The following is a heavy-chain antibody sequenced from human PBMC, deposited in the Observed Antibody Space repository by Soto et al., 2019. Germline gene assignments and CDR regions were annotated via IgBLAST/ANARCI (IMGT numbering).Heavy chain of an antibody. J-gene: IGHJ4*02. V-gene: IGHV3-7*01. CDR1: GFTFSSYW. CDR2: IKQDGSEK. D-gene: IGHD2-8*01. Sequence: EVQLVESGGGLVQPGGSLRLSCAASGFTFSSYWMSWVRQAPGKGLEWVANIKQDGSEKYYVDSVKGRFTISRDNAKNSLYLQRNSLRAEDTAVYYCARDGGDGATFRVYYFDYWGQGTLVTVSS. CDR3: ARDGGDGATFRVYYFDY.